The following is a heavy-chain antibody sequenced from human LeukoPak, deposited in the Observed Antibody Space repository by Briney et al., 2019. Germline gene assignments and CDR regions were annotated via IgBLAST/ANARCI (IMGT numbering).Heavy chain of an antibody. J-gene: IGHJ4*02. Sequence: GGSLRLSCAASGFNFTNAWMTWVRQAPGKGLEWVSAISGGGGTTYYADSVKGRFTISRDNSKDTLYLQMSGPRAEDTAVYFCAKDSPWYDSSTYYYFDYWGQGTLVTVSS. D-gene: IGHD3-22*01. V-gene: IGHV3-23*01. CDR3: AKDSPWYDSSTYYYFDY. CDR1: GFNFTNAW. CDR2: ISGGGGTT.